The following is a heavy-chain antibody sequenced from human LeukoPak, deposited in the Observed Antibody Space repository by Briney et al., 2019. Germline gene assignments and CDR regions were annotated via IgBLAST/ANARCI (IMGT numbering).Heavy chain of an antibody. CDR3: AGDLRRGYSYVDY. V-gene: IGHV4-39*07. Sequence: PSETLSLTCTVSGGSISSSSYYWGWIRQPPGKGLEWIGSIYYSGSTYYNPSLKSRVTISVDTSKNQFSLKLSSVTAADTAVYYCAGDLRRGYSYVDYWGQGTLVTVSS. J-gene: IGHJ4*02. CDR1: GGSISSSSYY. CDR2: IYYSGST. D-gene: IGHD5-18*01.